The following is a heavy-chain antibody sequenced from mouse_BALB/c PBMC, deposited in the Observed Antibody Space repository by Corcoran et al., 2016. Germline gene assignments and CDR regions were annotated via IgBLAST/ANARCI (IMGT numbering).Heavy chain of an antibody. Sequence: EVQLLETGGGLVQPGGSRGLSCEGSGFTFSGFWMSWVRQTPGKTLEWIGDINSDGSAINYAPSIKDRFTIFRDNDNSTLYLHMSNVRSEDTATYFCMRYGNYWYFDVWGAGTTVTVSS. CDR3: MRYGNYWYFDV. D-gene: IGHD2-1*01. CDR2: INSDGSAI. CDR1: GFTFSGFW. J-gene: IGHJ1*01. V-gene: IGHV11-2*02.